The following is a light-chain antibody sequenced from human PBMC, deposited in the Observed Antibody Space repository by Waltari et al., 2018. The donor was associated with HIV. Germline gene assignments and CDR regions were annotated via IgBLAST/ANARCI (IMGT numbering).Light chain of an antibody. CDR3: QSYDSSLSGWV. Sequence: QSVLTQPPSVSGAPGHRVTISCSGSSPNIGYGYDVHWYQQLPGTAPKLLIYANSNRPSGVPDRFSGSKSGTSASLAITGLQAEDEADYYCQSYDSSLSGWVFGGGTKLTVL. CDR2: ANS. J-gene: IGLJ3*02. CDR1: SPNIGYGYD. V-gene: IGLV1-40*01.